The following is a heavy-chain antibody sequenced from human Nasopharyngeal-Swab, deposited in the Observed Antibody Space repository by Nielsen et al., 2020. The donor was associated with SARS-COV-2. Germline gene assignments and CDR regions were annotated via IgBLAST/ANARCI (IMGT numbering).Heavy chain of an antibody. V-gene: IGHV4-4*02. CDR2: IYHIGST. Sequence: SETLSLTCAVSGGSISSSNWWCWVRQPPGKGLEWIGAIYHIGSTNYNPSLKSRVTISVDKSKNQFSLQLSSVTAADTAVYYCARERRIAAAATWYFVLWGRGTLVTVSS. CDR1: GGSISSSNW. D-gene: IGHD6-13*01. J-gene: IGHJ2*01. CDR3: ARERRIAAAATWYFVL.